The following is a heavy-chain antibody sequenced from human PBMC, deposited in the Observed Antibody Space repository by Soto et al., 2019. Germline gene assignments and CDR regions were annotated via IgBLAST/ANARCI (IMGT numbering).Heavy chain of an antibody. CDR1: GFTVSSNY. CDR3: ARDDVHCSGGRCYGVPTDV. V-gene: IGHV3-66*01. Sequence: EVQLVESGGGLVQPGGSLRLSCAASGFTVSSNYMSWVRQAPGKGLEWVSLSQSGGSTYYAGSVKGRFTISRDNSKNTLFLQMTSLRAEDTAVYHCARDDVHCSGGRCYGVPTDVWGKGTTLTVSS. CDR2: SQSGGST. J-gene: IGHJ6*04. D-gene: IGHD2-15*01.